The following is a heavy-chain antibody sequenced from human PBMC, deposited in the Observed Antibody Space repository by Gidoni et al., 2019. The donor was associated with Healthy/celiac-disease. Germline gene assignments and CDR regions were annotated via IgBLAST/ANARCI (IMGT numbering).Heavy chain of an antibody. V-gene: IGHV3-30*19. CDR2: ISYDGSNK. Sequence: QVQLVESGGGVVQPGRSLRPSRAASGFTFSTYGMDWVRQATGKGLAWVALISYDGSNKYYADSVKGRFTISRDNSKNTLYLQMNSLRAEDTAVYYCARGAYFDYWGQGTLVTVSS. J-gene: IGHJ4*02. CDR3: ARGAYFDY. CDR1: GFTFSTYG.